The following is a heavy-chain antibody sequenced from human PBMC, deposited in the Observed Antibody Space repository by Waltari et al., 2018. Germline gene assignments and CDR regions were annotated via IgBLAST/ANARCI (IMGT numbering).Heavy chain of an antibody. J-gene: IGHJ2*01. D-gene: IGHD2-15*01. CDR1: GYSISSGYY. V-gene: IGHV4-38-2*02. CDR3: ARDMLVVVAATTNWYFDL. CDR2: IYHSGST. Sequence: QVQLQESGPGLVKPSETLSLTCAVSGYSISSGYYWGWIRQPPGKGLEWIGSIYHSGSTYYNPSLKSRVTISVDTSKNQFSLKLSSVTAADTAVYYCARDMLVVVAATTNWYFDLWGRGTLVTVSS.